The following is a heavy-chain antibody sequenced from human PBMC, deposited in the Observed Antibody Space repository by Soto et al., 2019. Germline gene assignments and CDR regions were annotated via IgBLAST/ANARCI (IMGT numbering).Heavy chain of an antibody. J-gene: IGHJ6*03. CDR1: GFSFSSYG. CDR3: ARAGRPTDYYYYHIDV. Sequence: QVQLVESGGGVVQPGSCLRLSCAASGFSFSSYGMHWVRQAPGKGLEWVAVIWSDVSNKYYPDTVKGRFTISRDSSKNTLYLQIDSLSADDMAVYYGARAGRPTDYYYYHIDVWGKGTTVTVSS. CDR2: IWSDVSNK. V-gene: IGHV3-33*01. D-gene: IGHD1-1*01.